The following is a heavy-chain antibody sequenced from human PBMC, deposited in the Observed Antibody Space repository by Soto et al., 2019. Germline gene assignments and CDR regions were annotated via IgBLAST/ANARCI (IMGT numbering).Heavy chain of an antibody. CDR2: ISGSGGGT. V-gene: IGHV3-23*01. CDR1: GFTFIPYA. CDR3: ARGREWFDP. Sequence: EVQMLESGGGLVQPGGSLRLSCAASGFTFIPYAITWVRQAPGKGLEWVSVISGSGGGTYYADSVKGRFTISRDNSRNMVYLQMNNLRVDDTAVYYCARGREWFDPWGQGTLVTVSS. D-gene: IGHD1-26*01. J-gene: IGHJ5*02.